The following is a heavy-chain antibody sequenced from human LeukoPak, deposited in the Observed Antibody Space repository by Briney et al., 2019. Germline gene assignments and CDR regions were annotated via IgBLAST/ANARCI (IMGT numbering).Heavy chain of an antibody. Sequence: PSETLSLTCTVSSGSISRYYWSWIRQPPGKGLDWIGYIYYTGSTYYNPSLKSRVTISVDTSKNQFSLKLSSVTAADTAVYYCARDRGPAAAIFDYWGQGTLVTVSS. CDR2: IYYTGST. V-gene: IGHV4-59*12. J-gene: IGHJ4*02. CDR1: SGSISRYY. CDR3: ARDRGPAAAIFDY. D-gene: IGHD2-2*01.